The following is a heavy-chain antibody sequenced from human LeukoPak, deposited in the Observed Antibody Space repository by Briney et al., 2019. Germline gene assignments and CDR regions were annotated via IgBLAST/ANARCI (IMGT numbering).Heavy chain of an antibody. J-gene: IGHJ3*01. D-gene: IGHD3-16*01. CDR2: ISTDGSST. V-gene: IGHV3-74*01. Sequence: GGSLRLSCAASGFTFSSYWMHWVRQAPGNGLVWVSRISTDGSSTSYADSVKGRFTISRDNAKNTLYLQMNSLRAEDTAVYYCARDFLHLGGWGQGTMVTVSS. CDR1: GFTFSSYW. CDR3: ARDFLHLGG.